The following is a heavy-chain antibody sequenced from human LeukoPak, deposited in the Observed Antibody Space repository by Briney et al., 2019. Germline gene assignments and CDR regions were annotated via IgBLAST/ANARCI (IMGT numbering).Heavy chain of an antibody. CDR2: IYYSGST. CDR3: ASGTLTAVAGTYGY. D-gene: IGHD6-19*01. J-gene: IGHJ4*02. Sequence: PSETLSLTCTVSGGSISSGGYYWSWIRQHPGKGLEWIGYIYYSGSTYYNPSLKSRVTISVDTSNNQFSLKLSSVTAADTAVYYCASGTLTAVAGTYGYWGQGTLVTVSS. V-gene: IGHV4-31*03. CDR1: GGSISSGGYY.